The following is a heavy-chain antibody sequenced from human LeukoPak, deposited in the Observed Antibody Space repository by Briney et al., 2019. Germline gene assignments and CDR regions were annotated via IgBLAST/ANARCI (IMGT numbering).Heavy chain of an antibody. V-gene: IGHV1-46*01. CDR3: ARDYEMATIYHDAFDI. Sequence: ASVKVSCKASGYTFTSYYMHWVRQAPGQGLEWMGIINPSGGSTSYAQKFQGRVTMTRDMSTSTVYMELSSLRSEDTAVYYCARDYEMATIYHDAFDIWSQGTMVTVSS. J-gene: IGHJ3*02. D-gene: IGHD5-24*01. CDR2: INPSGGST. CDR1: GYTFTSYY.